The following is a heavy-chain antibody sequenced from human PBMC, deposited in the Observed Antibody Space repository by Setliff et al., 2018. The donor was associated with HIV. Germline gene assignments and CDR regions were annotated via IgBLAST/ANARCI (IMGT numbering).Heavy chain of an antibody. J-gene: IGHJ6*03. CDR2: IIPIFGTA. D-gene: IGHD3-9*01. V-gene: IGHV1-69*13. Sequence: SVKVSCKASGGTFSSYAISWVRQAPGQGLEWMGGIIPIFGTANYAQKFQGRVTITADESTSTAYMEPSSLRSEDTAVYYCARQGILTGYYNVDYYYYMDVWGKGTTVTVSS. CDR3: ARQGILTGYYNVDYYYYMDV. CDR1: GGTFSSYA.